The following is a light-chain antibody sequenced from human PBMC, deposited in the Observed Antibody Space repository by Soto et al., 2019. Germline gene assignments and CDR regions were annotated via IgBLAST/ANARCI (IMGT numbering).Light chain of an antibody. CDR1: QSVSSN. V-gene: IGKV3-15*01. Sequence: EIVMTQSPATLSVSPGERATLSCRASQSVSSNLAWYQQKPGQAPRLLIYGASTRATGIPARFSGSGSGTEFTLTISSLQSEDFAVYYCQQYNNWPLWTFGQATKVEIK. CDR2: GAS. J-gene: IGKJ1*01. CDR3: QQYNNWPLWT.